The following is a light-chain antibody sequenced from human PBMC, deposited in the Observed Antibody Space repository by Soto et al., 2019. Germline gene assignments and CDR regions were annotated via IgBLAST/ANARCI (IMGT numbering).Light chain of an antibody. CDR3: QQYKNWPPLT. CDR1: QSVSSN. Sequence: EIVMTQSPATLSVSPGERATISCRASQSVSSNLAWYQQKPGQGPRLLIYGAFTRATGIPARFSGSGSGTEFTLTISSLQSEDFAVYYCQQYKNWPPLTFGGGTKVEIK. CDR2: GAF. J-gene: IGKJ4*01. V-gene: IGKV3-15*01.